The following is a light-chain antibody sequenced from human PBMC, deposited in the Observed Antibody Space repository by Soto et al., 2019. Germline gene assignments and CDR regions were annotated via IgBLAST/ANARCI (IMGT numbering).Light chain of an antibody. V-gene: IGKV3-15*01. CDR1: QSVSSN. CDR3: QQYNNPRLT. J-gene: IGKJ4*01. CDR2: GAS. Sequence: EIVMTQSPATLSVSPGERATLSCRASQSVSSNLAWYQQKPGQAPRLLIYGASTRATGIPARFSGSGSGTEFTLTISSLQSEDFAVYYCQQYNNPRLTFGGGTKVDI.